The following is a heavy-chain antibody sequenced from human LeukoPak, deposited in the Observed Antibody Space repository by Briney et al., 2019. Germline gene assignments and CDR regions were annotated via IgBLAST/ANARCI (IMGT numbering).Heavy chain of an antibody. CDR2: IRYDGTNK. D-gene: IGHD2-21*01. CDR3: AKDRIIRAGDRDAFDI. V-gene: IGHV3-30*02. Sequence: GGSLRLSCAAHTVIFLRYGMNRVRQAPGKGLEWVAFIRYDGTNKEYADSVKGRFTISRDNTKYTVYLLMNTLRAQQSVVDHGAKDRIIRAGDRDAFDIWGQGTMVTVSS. J-gene: IGHJ3*02. CDR1: TVIFLRYG.